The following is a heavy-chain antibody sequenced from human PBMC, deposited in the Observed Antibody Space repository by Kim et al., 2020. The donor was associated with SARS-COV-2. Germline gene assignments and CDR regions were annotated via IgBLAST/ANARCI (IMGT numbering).Heavy chain of an antibody. CDR1: GYSFTSYW. J-gene: IGHJ4*02. D-gene: IGHD6-19*01. CDR3: ARGLAYSSGWYTLCFDY. Sequence: GESLKISCKGSGYSFTSYWIGWVCQMPGKGLECMGIIYPGDSDTRYSPSFQGQVTISADKSISTAYLQWSSLKASDTAMYYCARGLAYSSGWYTLCFDYWGQGTLVTVSS. V-gene: IGHV5-51*01. CDR2: IYPGDSDT.